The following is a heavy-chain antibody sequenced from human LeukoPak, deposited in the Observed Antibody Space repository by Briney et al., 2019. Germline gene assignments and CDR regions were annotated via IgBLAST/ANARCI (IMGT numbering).Heavy chain of an antibody. V-gene: IGHV4-4*07. CDR1: GGSISSYY. D-gene: IGHD3-22*01. CDR2: IYTSGST. J-gene: IGHJ4*02. CDR3: ARERYYYDSSGYYFDY. Sequence: NASETLSLTCTVSGGSISSYYWSWIRQPAGKGLEWIGRIYTSGSTNYNPSLKSRVTMSVDTSKNQFSLKLSSVTAADTAVYYCARERYYYDSSGYYFDYRGQGTLVTVSS.